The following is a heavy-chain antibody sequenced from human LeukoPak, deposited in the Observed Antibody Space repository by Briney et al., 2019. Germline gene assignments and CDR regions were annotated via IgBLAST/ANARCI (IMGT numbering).Heavy chain of an antibody. V-gene: IGHV4-39*01. J-gene: IGHJ4*02. CDR1: GGSVSSHTYY. CDR3: ARHDIVGAMPYYFDY. D-gene: IGHD1-26*01. CDR2: MHYIGSS. Sequence: SETLSLTCTVSGGSVSSHTYYWGWIRQPPGKGLEWIGSMHYIGSSYYNPSLKSRVTISIDTSKNQFSLNLSSVTAADTAVYYCARHDIVGAMPYYFDYWGQGTLVTVSS.